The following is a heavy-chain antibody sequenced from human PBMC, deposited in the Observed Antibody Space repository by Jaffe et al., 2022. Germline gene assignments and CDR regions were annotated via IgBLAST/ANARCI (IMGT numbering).Heavy chain of an antibody. Sequence: EVQLVESGGGLVQPGESLRVSCAASRFTVSTNYMSWVRQAPGKGLEWVSIIYDDGRTFYAASVEGRFTISRDTSKNTVYLQMNSLRTEDTAMYYCARGRYWESEGGDDWGQGTQVTVSS. CDR3: ARGRYWESEGGDD. D-gene: IGHD1-26*01. V-gene: IGHV3-66*02. CDR2: IYDDGRT. J-gene: IGHJ4*02. CDR1: RFTVSTNY.